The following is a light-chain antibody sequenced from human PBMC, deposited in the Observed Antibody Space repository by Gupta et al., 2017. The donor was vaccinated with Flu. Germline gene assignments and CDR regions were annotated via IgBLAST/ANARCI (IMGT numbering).Light chain of an antibody. CDR3: SSYTSSSRWV. Sequence: QSALTQPASVSGSPGQSITIPCTGTSSDVGGYNYVSWYQQHPGKAPKLMIYEVSNRPAGVSNRFSGSKSGNTASLTISGLQAEDEADYYCSSYTSSSRWVFGGGTKLTVL. CDR2: EVS. CDR1: SSDVGGYNY. V-gene: IGLV2-14*01. J-gene: IGLJ3*02.